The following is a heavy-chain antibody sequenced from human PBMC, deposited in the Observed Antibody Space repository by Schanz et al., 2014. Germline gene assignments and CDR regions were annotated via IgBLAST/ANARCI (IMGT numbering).Heavy chain of an antibody. J-gene: IGHJ6*02. Sequence: QAQLVESGGGVVQPGRSLRLSCAASGFAFRSYAMHWVRQAPGKGLEWAALISHDGNNKHYVDSVEGRFTISRDNSKNTLYLEMNSLRAEDTAVYFCARDRAAGYYDSGMSYYYYGMDVWGQGTTXTVSS. V-gene: IGHV3-30-3*01. CDR2: ISHDGNNK. D-gene: IGHD3-10*01. CDR3: ARDRAAGYYDSGMSYYYYGMDV. CDR1: GFAFRSYA.